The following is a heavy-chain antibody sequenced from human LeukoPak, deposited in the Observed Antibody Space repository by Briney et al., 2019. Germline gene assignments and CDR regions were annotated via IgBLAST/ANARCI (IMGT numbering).Heavy chain of an antibody. V-gene: IGHV3-23*01. Sequence: GGSLRLSCGASGFTFSSYAMSWVRQAPGKGLEWVSSITGSGGDTYYADSVKGRFTISRDNSKNTLYLQMNSLRAEDTAVYYCATYTVTPRHFDYWGQGTLVTVSS. CDR1: GFTFSSYA. CDR3: ATYTVTPRHFDY. J-gene: IGHJ4*02. D-gene: IGHD4-17*01. CDR2: ITGSGGDT.